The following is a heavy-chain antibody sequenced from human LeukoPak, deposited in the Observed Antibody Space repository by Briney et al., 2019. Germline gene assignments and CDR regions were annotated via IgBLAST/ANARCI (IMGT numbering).Heavy chain of an antibody. CDR2: INPSGGST. J-gene: IGHJ4*02. CDR3: ARESSGLLWFGEFHPDPSGDY. Sequence: GASVKVSCKASGGTFSSYAISWVRQAPGQGLEWIGIINPSGGSTSYAQKFQGRVTMTTDTSTSTAYMELRSLRSDDTAVYYCARESSGLLWFGEFHPDPSGDYWGQGTLVTVSS. D-gene: IGHD3-10*01. V-gene: IGHV1-46*01. CDR1: GGTFSSYA.